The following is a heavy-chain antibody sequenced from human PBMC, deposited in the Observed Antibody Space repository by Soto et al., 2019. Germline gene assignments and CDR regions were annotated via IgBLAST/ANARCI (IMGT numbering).Heavy chain of an antibody. V-gene: IGHV3-72*01. Sequence: EVQLVESGGGLVQPGGSLRLSCAASGFTFSAHYMDWVRQAPGKGLEWVGRIKHKANSYTTEYAASVEGRFTISSEDSQNSLYLQMNSLKTEDTAVYYCAIVSLVGPSWGRYFDDWGQGSQGAVSS. D-gene: IGHD1-26*01. J-gene: IGHJ4*02. CDR3: AIVSLVGPSWGRYFDD. CDR2: IKHKANSYTT. CDR1: GFTFSAHY.